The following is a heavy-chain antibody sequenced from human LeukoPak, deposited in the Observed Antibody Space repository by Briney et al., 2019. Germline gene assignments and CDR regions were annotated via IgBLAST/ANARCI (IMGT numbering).Heavy chain of an antibody. D-gene: IGHD3-22*01. Sequence: SETLSLTCTVSGGSISSGSYYWSWIRQPAGKGLEWIGRIYTSGSTNYNPSLKSRVTISVDTSKNQFSLKLSSVTAADTAVYYCARLNSSGYYLDYWGQGTLVTVSS. V-gene: IGHV4-61*02. J-gene: IGHJ4*02. CDR2: IYTSGST. CDR1: GGSISSGSYY. CDR3: ARLNSSGYYLDY.